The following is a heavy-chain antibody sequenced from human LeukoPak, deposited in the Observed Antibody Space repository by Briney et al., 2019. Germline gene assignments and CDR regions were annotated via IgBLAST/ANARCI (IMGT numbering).Heavy chain of an antibody. CDR1: GFTFSSYA. D-gene: IGHD3-16*01. J-gene: IGHJ5*02. Sequence: GGSLRLSCAASGFTFSSYAMHWVRQAPGKGLEWVAVIWYDGSNKYYADSVKGRFTISRDNSKNTLYLQMNSLRAEDTAVYYCARDPVGGSPHWFDPWGQGTLVAVSS. V-gene: IGHV3-33*08. CDR2: IWYDGSNK. CDR3: ARDPVGGSPHWFDP.